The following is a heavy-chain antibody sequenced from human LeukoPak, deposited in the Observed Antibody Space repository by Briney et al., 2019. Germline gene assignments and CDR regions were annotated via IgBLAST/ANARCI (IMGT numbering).Heavy chain of an antibody. CDR2: IYYSGST. J-gene: IGHJ4*02. Sequence: PSQTLSLTCTVSGGSISSGGYYWSWIRQHPGKGLEWIGYIYYSGSTYYNPSLKSRVTISVDTSKNQFSLKLSSVTAADTAVYYCARRGEYSNSWFDYWGQGTLVTVSS. D-gene: IGHD6-13*01. V-gene: IGHV4-31*03. CDR3: ARRGEYSNSWFDY. CDR1: GGSISSGGYY.